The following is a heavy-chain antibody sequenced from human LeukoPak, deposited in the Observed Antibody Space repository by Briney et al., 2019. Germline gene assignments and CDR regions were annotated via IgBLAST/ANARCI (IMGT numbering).Heavy chain of an antibody. V-gene: IGHV1-2*02. CDR2: INPKSGAT. Sequence: GASVKVSCKASGYPFSDFYIHWVRQAPGQGLEWMGWINPKSGATTYAERFRGRVTMTRDTSFNTVYLELTSLYSDDTAVFYCARDYSDGYNRRDAFDIWGQGTTLIVPS. D-gene: IGHD5-18*01. CDR3: ARDYSDGYNRRDAFDI. CDR1: GYPFSDFY. J-gene: IGHJ3*02.